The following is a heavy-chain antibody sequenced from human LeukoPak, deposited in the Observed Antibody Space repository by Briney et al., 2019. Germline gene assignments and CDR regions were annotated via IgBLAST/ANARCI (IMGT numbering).Heavy chain of an antibody. Sequence: SETLSLTCTVSGGSICSYYRSWIRQPAGKGLEWIGRIYTSGSTNYNPSLKSRVTMSVDTSKNQFTLKLSSVTAADTAVYYCARDQSRWYCSSTSCYGNNWFDPWGQGTLVTVSS. J-gene: IGHJ5*02. CDR3: ARDQSRWYCSSTSCYGNNWFDP. D-gene: IGHD2-2*01. CDR2: IYTSGST. V-gene: IGHV4-4*07. CDR1: GGSICSYY.